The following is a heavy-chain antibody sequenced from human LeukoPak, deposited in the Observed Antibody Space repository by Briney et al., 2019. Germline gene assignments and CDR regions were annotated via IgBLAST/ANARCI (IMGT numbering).Heavy chain of an antibody. D-gene: IGHD3-3*01. CDR2: IYYSGST. Sequence: PSETLSLTCTVSGGSISSYYWSWIRQPPGKGLEWIGYIYYSGSTNYSPSLKSRVTISVDTSKNQFSLKLNSVTAADTAVYFCARNYDFRSGYYKVSWLDPWGQGTLVTVSS. J-gene: IGHJ5*02. V-gene: IGHV4-59*01. CDR3: ARNYDFRSGYYKVSWLDP. CDR1: GGSISSYY.